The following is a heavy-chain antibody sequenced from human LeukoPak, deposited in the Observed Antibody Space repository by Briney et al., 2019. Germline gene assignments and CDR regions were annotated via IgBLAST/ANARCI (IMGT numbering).Heavy chain of an antibody. J-gene: IGHJ4*02. CDR3: AKDFFGDGYSPGY. D-gene: IGHD5-24*01. CDR1: GFTFSSYG. V-gene: IGHV3-33*06. Sequence: GGSLRLSCAASGFTFSSYGMHWVRQAPGKGLEWVAVIWYDGSNKYYADSVKGRFTISRDNSKDTLYLQMNSLRAEDTAVYYCAKDFFGDGYSPGYWGQGTLVTVSS. CDR2: IWYDGSNK.